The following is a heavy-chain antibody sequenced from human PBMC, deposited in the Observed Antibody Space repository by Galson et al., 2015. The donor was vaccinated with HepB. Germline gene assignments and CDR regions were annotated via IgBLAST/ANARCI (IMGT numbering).Heavy chain of an antibody. J-gene: IGHJ6*02. CDR2: INTNTGNP. CDR3: ARQTGSYYPYYYYGMDV. CDR1: GYTFTSYA. V-gene: IGHV7-4-1*02. Sequence: SVKVSCKASGYTFTSYAMNWVRQAPGQGLEWMGWINTNTGNPTYAQGFTGRFVFSLDTSVSTAYLQISSLKAEDTAVYYCARQTGSYYPYYYYGMDVWGQGTTVTVSS. D-gene: IGHD3-10*01.